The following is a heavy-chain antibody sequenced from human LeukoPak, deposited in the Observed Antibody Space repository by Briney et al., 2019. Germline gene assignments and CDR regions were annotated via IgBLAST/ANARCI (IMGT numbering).Heavy chain of an antibody. Sequence: GGSLRLSCAASGFIVSNKYMTWVRQAPGKGLEWVSLIYSDGRTYYADSVRGRCTISRDNAKNSLYLQMNSLRAEDTALYYCAKDIGGLYFYDSSGTPPAAFDIWGQGTMVTVSS. CDR2: IYSDGRT. D-gene: IGHD3-22*01. CDR1: GFIVSNKY. V-gene: IGHV3-53*05. J-gene: IGHJ3*02. CDR3: AKDIGGLYFYDSSGTPPAAFDI.